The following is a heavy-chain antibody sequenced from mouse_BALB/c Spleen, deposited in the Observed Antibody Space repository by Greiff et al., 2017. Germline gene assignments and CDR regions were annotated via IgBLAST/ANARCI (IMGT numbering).Heavy chain of an antibody. CDR3: ARIARLDYGSSRPYYAMDY. Sequence: QVTLKVSGPGILQPSQTLSLTCSFSGFSLSTYGIGVGWIRQPSGKGLEWLAHIWWNDNKYYNTALKSRLTISKDTSNNQVFLKIASVDTADTATYYCARIARLDYGSSRPYYAMDYWGQGTSVTVSS. CDR2: IWWNDNK. CDR1: GFSLSTYGIG. D-gene: IGHD1-1*01. J-gene: IGHJ4*01. V-gene: IGHV8-11*01.